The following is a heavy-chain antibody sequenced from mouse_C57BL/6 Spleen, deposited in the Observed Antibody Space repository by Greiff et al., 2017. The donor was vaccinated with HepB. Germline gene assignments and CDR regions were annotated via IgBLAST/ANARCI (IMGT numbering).Heavy chain of an antibody. CDR2: INPSSGYT. CDR3: LITTVVDYFDY. J-gene: IGHJ2*01. Sequence: QVQLQQSGAELARPGASVKMSCKASGYTFTSYTMHWVKQRPGQGLEWIGYINPSSGYTKYNQEFKDKATLTADKSSSTAYMQLSSLTSEDSAVYYCLITTVVDYFDYWGQGTTLTVSS. V-gene: IGHV1-4*01. CDR1: GYTFTSYT. D-gene: IGHD1-1*01.